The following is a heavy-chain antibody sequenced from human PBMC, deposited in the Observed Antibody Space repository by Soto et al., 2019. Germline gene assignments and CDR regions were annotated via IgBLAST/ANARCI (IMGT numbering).Heavy chain of an antibody. J-gene: IGHJ5*02. Sequence: GGSLRLSCVGSGFLFKNFAINWVSQAPGKGLEWVSVIRGIGLNTYYAASVKGRFTISRNNAKSTVYLQMCSLRGEDTAVYYCAERASPVNFYNWFDPWGPGTQVTVSS. CDR1: GFLFKNFA. V-gene: IGHV3-23*01. CDR2: IRGIGLNT. CDR3: AERASPVNFYNWFDP. D-gene: IGHD3-3*01.